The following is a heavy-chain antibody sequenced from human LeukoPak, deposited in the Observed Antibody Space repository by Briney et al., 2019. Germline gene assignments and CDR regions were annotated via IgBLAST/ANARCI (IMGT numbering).Heavy chain of an antibody. CDR2: IIPILGIA. V-gene: IGHV1-69*04. D-gene: IGHD3-16*01. CDR3: ARDQRRTLRDHVL. Sequence: SVKVSCKASGGTFSSYAISWVRQAPGRGLEWMGRIIPILGIANYAQKFQGRVTITADKSTSTAYMELSSLRSEDTAVYYCARDQRRTLRDHVLWGQGTLVTVSS. CDR1: GGTFSSYA. J-gene: IGHJ4*02.